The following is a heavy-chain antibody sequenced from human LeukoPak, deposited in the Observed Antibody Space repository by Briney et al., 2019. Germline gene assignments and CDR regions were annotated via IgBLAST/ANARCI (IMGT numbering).Heavy chain of an antibody. D-gene: IGHD2-2*01. CDR1: GITVNSNY. CDR3: ARSNCNSCYLGVWYYFDY. J-gene: IGHJ4*02. V-gene: IGHV3-66*01. CDR2: IYSGGDT. Sequence: PGGSLRLSCAASGITVNSNYMSWVRQGPGKGLEWGSVIYSGGDTYYADSVKGRFTTSRDSSKNTLYLQMNSLRAEDTAVYYCARSNCNSCYLGVWYYFDYWGQGATVTVSS.